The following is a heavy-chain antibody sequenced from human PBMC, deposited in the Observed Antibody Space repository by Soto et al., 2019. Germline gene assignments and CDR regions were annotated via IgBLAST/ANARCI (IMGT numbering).Heavy chain of an antibody. CDR1: GGTFNTFA. V-gene: IGHV1-69*06. J-gene: IGHJ5*02. D-gene: IGHD6-19*01. CDR2: IIPIFNTA. CDR3: ARQTVSSGWHYGNWFDP. Sequence: QEQLVQSGAEVKKPGSSVKVSCKVSGGTFNTFAISWVRQAPGQGLEWMGGIIPIFNTAKYAQKFQGRVTITADKSTSTVHMELSSLRSEDTAVYYCARQTVSSGWHYGNWFDPWGQGTPVTVSS.